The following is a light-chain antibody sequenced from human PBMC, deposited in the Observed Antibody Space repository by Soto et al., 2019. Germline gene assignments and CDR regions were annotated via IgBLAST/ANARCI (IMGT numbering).Light chain of an antibody. Sequence: DIQMTQSPSTLSASVGDRVTITCRAIQSINSWLAWYQQKPGRAPKLLIYKASSLESGVPSRFSGSGSGTEFTLTISSLQPDDFATYYCQQYTSYSTFGQGTKVEIK. V-gene: IGKV1-5*03. CDR3: QQYTSYST. CDR2: KAS. CDR1: QSINSW. J-gene: IGKJ1*01.